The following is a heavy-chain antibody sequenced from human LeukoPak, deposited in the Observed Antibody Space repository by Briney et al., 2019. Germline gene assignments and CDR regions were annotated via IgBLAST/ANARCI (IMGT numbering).Heavy chain of an antibody. CDR2: IYSSGST. D-gene: IGHD5-24*01. J-gene: IGHJ4*02. CDR1: GGSISTYY. CDR3: ARTRRDGYFDY. Sequence: SETLSLTCTVSGGSISTYYWTWIRQPPGKGLEWIGYIYSSGSTNYDPSLKSRVTISIDTSKNQFSLKLSSVTAADTAVYYCARTRRDGYFDYWGQGTLVTVSS. V-gene: IGHV4-59*01.